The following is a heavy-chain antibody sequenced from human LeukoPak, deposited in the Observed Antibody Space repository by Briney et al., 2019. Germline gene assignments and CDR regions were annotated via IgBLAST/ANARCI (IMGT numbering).Heavy chain of an antibody. CDR3: CRSITGSGWKYYFDF. Sequence: GGSLRLSCTTSGFTFGDYTMTWVRQAPGKGLEWVGFIRSKTLGATTEYAASVQGRFTVSRDDSESIAYLQMSSLKTEDTGVYYCCRSITGSGWKYYFDFWGQGTLVTVSS. V-gene: IGHV3-49*04. J-gene: IGHJ4*02. CDR1: GFTFGDYT. CDR2: IRSKTLGATT. D-gene: IGHD6-19*01.